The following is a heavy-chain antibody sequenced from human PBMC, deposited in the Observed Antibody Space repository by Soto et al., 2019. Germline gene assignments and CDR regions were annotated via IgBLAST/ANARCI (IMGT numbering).Heavy chain of an antibody. CDR2: ISGSGGST. D-gene: IGHD3-9*01. V-gene: IGHV3-23*01. CDR1: GFTFSSYA. Sequence: EVQLLESGGGLVQPGGSLRLSCAASGFTFSSYAMSWVRQAPGKGLEWVSAISGSGGSTYYADSVKGRFTISRDNSKYTLYLQMNSLRAEDTAVYYCNTYYDILTGYQHPNAFDIWGQGKMVTVSS. CDR3: NTYYDILTGYQHPNAFDI. J-gene: IGHJ3*02.